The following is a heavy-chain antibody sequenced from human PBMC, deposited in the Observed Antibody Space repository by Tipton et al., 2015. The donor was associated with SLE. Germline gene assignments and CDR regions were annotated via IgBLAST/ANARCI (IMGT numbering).Heavy chain of an antibody. J-gene: IGHJ6*02. CDR1: GGSISSYY. CDR2: LYYSGST. V-gene: IGHV4-59*12. Sequence: TLSLTCTVSGGSISSYYWSWIRQPPGKGLEWIGNLYYSGSTNYNPSLKSRVPISVDTYKNQFSLKLSSVTAADAAVYYCARGGVLRYLDWLSLGQGLDVWGHGSTVTVSS. CDR3: ARGGVLRYLDWLSLGQGLDV. D-gene: IGHD3-9*01.